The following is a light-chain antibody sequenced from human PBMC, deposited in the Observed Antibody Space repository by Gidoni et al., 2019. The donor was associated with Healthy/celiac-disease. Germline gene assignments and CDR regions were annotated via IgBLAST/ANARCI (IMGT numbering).Light chain of an antibody. CDR3: EAWDDSLSGVV. V-gene: IGLV1-47*01. CDR2: RNN. J-gene: IGLJ2*01. CDR1: SSNIGSNY. Sequence: QSVLTQPPSASGTPGQRVTISCSGSSSNIGSNYVYWYQQLPGTAPKLLIYRNNQRPSGVPDRFFGSKSGTSASLAISGLRSEDEADYYCEAWDDSLSGVVFGGGTKLTVL.